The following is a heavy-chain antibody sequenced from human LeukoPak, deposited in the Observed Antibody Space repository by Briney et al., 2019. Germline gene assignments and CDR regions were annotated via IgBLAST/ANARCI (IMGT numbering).Heavy chain of an antibody. CDR2: IWYDGSNK. CDR3: AGGRGWLVDY. J-gene: IGHJ4*02. D-gene: IGHD3-22*01. V-gene: IGHV3-33*01. CDR1: GFTFSSYG. Sequence: GRSLRLSCAASGFTFSSYGMHWVRQAPGKGLEWVAVIWYDGSNKYYADSVKGRFTISRDNSKNTLYLQMNSLRAEDTAVYFCAGGRGWLVDYWGQGTRVTVSS.